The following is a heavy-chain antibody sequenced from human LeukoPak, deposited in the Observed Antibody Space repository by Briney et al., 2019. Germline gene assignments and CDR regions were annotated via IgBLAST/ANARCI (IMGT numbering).Heavy chain of an antibody. D-gene: IGHD3-10*01. Sequence: SQTLSPTCTVSGGSISSGGYYWSWIRQHPGKGLEWIGYIYYSGSTYYNPSLKSRVTISVDTSKNQFSLKLSSVTAADTAVYYCARGDTMVRGASRPDAFDIWGQGTMVTVSS. J-gene: IGHJ3*02. CDR2: IYYSGST. CDR1: GGSISSGGYY. CDR3: ARGDTMVRGASRPDAFDI. V-gene: IGHV4-31*03.